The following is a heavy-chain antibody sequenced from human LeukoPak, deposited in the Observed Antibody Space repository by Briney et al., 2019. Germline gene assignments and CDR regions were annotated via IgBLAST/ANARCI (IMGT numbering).Heavy chain of an antibody. D-gene: IGHD3-22*01. V-gene: IGHV4-4*07. Sequence: SETLSLTCTVSGGSISSYYWSWIRQPAGKGLEWIGRIYTSGSTNYNPSLKSRVTISVDTSKNQFSLKLSSVTAADTAVYYCARLGGYDSSGYFYYFDYWGQGTLVTVSS. CDR3: ARLGGYDSSGYFYYFDY. CDR1: GGSISSYY. J-gene: IGHJ4*02. CDR2: IYTSGST.